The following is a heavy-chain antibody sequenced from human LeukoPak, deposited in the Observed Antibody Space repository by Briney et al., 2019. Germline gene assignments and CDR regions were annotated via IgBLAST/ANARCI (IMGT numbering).Heavy chain of an antibody. D-gene: IGHD2-8*01. CDR1: GGSISSHNW. Sequence: SETLSLTCAVSGGSISSHNWWSWVRQPPGKGLEWIGEIFHSGSANYNPSLKSRLIMSVDKSKNQFSLNLTSVTAADTAVYYCARGWYCTNDVCFQPFDSWGQGTLVTVSS. V-gene: IGHV4-4*02. J-gene: IGHJ4*02. CDR3: ARGWYCTNDVCFQPFDS. CDR2: IFHSGSA.